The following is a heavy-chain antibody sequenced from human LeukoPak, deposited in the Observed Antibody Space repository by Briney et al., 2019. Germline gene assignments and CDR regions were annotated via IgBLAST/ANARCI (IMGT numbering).Heavy chain of an antibody. CDR1: GFTFSSYS. CDR3: ARLGYCSSTSCYAFDY. V-gene: IGHV3-21*01. D-gene: IGHD2-2*01. Sequence: PGGSLRLSCAASGFTFSSYSMNWVRQAPGKGLELVSSISSSSSYIYYADSVKGRFTISRDNAKTSLYLQMNSLRAEDTAVYYCARLGYCSSTSCYAFDYWGQGNLVTVSS. CDR2: ISSSSSYI. J-gene: IGHJ4*02.